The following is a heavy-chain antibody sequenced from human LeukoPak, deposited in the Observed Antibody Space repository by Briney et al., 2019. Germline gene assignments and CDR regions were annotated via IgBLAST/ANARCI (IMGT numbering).Heavy chain of an antibody. CDR1: GFTVSSNY. CDR2: IYSGGST. CDR3: ARDNPSSWYGGRMLNYYYGMDV. V-gene: IGHV3-66*01. Sequence: GGSLRLSCAASGFTVSSNYMSWVRQAPGKGLEWVSVIYSGGSTYYADSVKGRFTISRDNSKNTLYLQMNSLRAEDTAVYYCARDNPSSWYGGRMLNYYYGMDVWGQGTTVTVSS. D-gene: IGHD6-13*01. J-gene: IGHJ6*02.